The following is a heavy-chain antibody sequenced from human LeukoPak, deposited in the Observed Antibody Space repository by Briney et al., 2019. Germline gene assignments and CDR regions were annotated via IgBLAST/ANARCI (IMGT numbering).Heavy chain of an antibody. CDR1: GFTFSSYW. V-gene: IGHV3-7*01. CDR2: IRQDGSVQ. D-gene: IGHD3-22*01. CDR3: ARESEDSSGYYYVPGYFDY. Sequence: GGSLRLSCAASGFTFSSYWMSWVRQAPGKGLEWVANIRQDGSVQNYVDSVKGRFTISRDNPKNSLYLQMNSLRAEDTAVYYCARESEDSSGYYYVPGYFDYWGQGTLVTVSS. J-gene: IGHJ4*02.